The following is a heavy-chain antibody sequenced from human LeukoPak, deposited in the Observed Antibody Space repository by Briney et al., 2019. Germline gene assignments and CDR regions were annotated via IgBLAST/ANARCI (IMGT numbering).Heavy chain of an antibody. Sequence: PGGSLRLSCAASGFTFSRYGMHWVRQAPGKGLEWVAVIWYDGSNEYYADSVKGRFTIFRDNSKNTLHLQMSSLRAEDTAVYYCARPLVGDALDYWGQGTLVTVSS. CDR1: GFTFSRYG. D-gene: IGHD1-26*01. CDR2: IWYDGSNE. J-gene: IGHJ4*02. CDR3: ARPLVGDALDY. V-gene: IGHV3-33*01.